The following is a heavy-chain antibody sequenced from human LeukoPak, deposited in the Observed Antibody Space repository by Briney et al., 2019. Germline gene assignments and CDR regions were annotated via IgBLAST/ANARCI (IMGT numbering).Heavy chain of an antibody. Sequence: GASVKVSCKASGYTFTSYYMHWVRQAPGQGLEWMGIINPSGGSTSYAQKFQGRVTMTRDTSTSTVYMELSSLRSKDTAVYYCARDLTNYGGNSDLDYCGQGTLVTASS. D-gene: IGHD4-23*01. V-gene: IGHV1-46*01. J-gene: IGHJ4*02. CDR3: ARDLTNYGGNSDLDY. CDR2: INPSGGST. CDR1: GYTFTSYY.